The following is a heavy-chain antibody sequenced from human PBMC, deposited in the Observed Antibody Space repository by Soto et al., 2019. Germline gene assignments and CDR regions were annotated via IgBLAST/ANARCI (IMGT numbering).Heavy chain of an antibody. CDR3: ARVLGYCSSTSCYRDY. V-gene: IGHV3-21*01. CDR2: ISSSSSYI. D-gene: IGHD2-2*01. Sequence: GGSLRLSCAASGFTFSSYSMNWVRQAPGKGLEWVSSISSSSSYIYYADSVKGRFTISRDNAKNSLYLQMNSLRAEDTAVYYCARVLGYCSSTSCYRDYWGQGTLVTVSS. J-gene: IGHJ4*02. CDR1: GFTFSSYS.